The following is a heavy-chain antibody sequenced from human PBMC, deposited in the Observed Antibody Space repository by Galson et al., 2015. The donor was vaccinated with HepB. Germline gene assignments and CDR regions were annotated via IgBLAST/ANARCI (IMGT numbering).Heavy chain of an antibody. Sequence: SLRLSCAAPGFTFSNYAMNWVRQAPGKGLEWVSGISASGGSTYYADSVKSRFTSSRDNSKNTLYLQMNNLRAEDTAVYYCAKSYSSSRTDAMDVWGQGTTVTVSS. CDR3: AKSYSSSRTDAMDV. CDR1: GFTFSNYA. J-gene: IGHJ6*02. D-gene: IGHD6-13*01. V-gene: IGHV3-23*01. CDR2: ISASGGST.